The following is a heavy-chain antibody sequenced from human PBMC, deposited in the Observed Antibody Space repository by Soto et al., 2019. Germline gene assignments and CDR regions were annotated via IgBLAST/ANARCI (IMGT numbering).Heavy chain of an antibody. J-gene: IGHJ6*02. D-gene: IGHD1-26*01. CDR2: LGFDGGGR. V-gene: IGHV3-33*01. Sequence: QERLVESGGGVVQPGRSLRLSCAASGFTFSNYGMHWVRQTPGKVLEWVAVLGFDGGGRYYADSVKGRFTISRDNSKNTLDLQMDRLRVEDTALYYCAREPVGPDYAMDVWGQGTTVTVSS. CDR3: AREPVGPDYAMDV. CDR1: GFTFSNYG.